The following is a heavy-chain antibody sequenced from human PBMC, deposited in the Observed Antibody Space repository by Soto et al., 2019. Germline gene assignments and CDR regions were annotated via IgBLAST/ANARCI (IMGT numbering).Heavy chain of an antibody. CDR1: GFTFSNYA. J-gene: IGHJ4*02. CDR3: AKGPWHLAHGHYFDY. V-gene: IGHV3-30*18. D-gene: IGHD5-12*01. CDR2: ISYDGSTI. Sequence: QVEVVESGGGVVQPGRSLRLSCAASGFTFSNYAMHWVRQAPGEGLEWVAGISYDGSTIYYVDSVKGRFTVSRDNSKNTLYLHMSSLRADDTAVYSCAKGPWHLAHGHYFDYWGQGTLVTVSS.